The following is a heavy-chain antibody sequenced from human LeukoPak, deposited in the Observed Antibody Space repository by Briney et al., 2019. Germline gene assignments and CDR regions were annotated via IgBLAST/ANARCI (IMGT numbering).Heavy chain of an antibody. CDR3: AREGDSPFDY. Sequence: GGSLRLSCATSGFTFSTNAMSWVRQAPGKGLEWFSTIGNTETFYADSVTGRFTISRDNSKNTLYLQMNSLRAEDTAVYYCAREGDSPFDYWGQGTLVTVSS. V-gene: IGHV3-66*03. CDR1: GFTFSTNA. J-gene: IGHJ4*02. D-gene: IGHD5-18*01. CDR2: IGNTET.